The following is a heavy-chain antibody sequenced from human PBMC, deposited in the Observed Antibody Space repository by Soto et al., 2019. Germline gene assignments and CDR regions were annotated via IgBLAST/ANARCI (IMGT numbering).Heavy chain of an antibody. D-gene: IGHD3-22*01. CDR1: GYTFTGYY. V-gene: IGHV1-2*04. CDR3: ARELGYDSSGYYRYYYDYGMDV. Sequence: ASVKVSCKASGYTFTGYYMHWVRQAPGQGLEWMGWINPNSGGTNYAQKFQGWVTMTRDTSISTAYMELSRLRSDDTAVYYCARELGYDSSGYYRYYYDYGMDVWGQGTTVTVSS. CDR2: INPNSGGT. J-gene: IGHJ6*02.